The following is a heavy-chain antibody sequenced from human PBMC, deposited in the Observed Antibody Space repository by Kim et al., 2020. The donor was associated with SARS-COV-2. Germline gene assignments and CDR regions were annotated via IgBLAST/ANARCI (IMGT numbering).Heavy chain of an antibody. J-gene: IGHJ4*02. Sequence: YYNPSLKSRVTISVDTSKNQFSLKLSSVTAADTAVYYCARAGAAAGTIDYWGQGTLVTVSS. CDR3: ARAGAAAGTIDY. D-gene: IGHD6-13*01. V-gene: IGHV4-30-2*04.